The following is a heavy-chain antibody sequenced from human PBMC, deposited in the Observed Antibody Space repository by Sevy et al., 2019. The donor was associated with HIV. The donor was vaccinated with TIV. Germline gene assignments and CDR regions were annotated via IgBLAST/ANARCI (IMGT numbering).Heavy chain of an antibody. CDR3: ARGGSIVTARDYFDH. CDR2: IHHSGSI. D-gene: IGHD1-26*01. Sequence: SETLSLTCAVSDYSISSGYYWGWIRHPPGKGLAWLGSIHHSGSIYYNPSLNSRVTISVDTSKNQFSLKLHSVTAADTAVYYCARGGSIVTARDYFDHWGQGVLVTVSS. CDR1: DYSISSGYY. J-gene: IGHJ4*02. V-gene: IGHV4-38-2*01.